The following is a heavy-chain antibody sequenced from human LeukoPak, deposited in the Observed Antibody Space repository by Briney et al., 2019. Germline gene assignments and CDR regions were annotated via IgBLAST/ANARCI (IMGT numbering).Heavy chain of an antibody. V-gene: IGHV4-59*12. Sequence: SETLSLTCTVSGGSISSYYWSWIRQPPGKGLEWIGYIYYSGSTYYNPSLKSRVTMSVDTSKNQFSLKLSSVTAADTAVYYCARDTNWFDPWGQGTLVTVSS. J-gene: IGHJ5*02. CDR1: GGSISSYY. CDR3: ARDTNWFDP. CDR2: IYYSGST.